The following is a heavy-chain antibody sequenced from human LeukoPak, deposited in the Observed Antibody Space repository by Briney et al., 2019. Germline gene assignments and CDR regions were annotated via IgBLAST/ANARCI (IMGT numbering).Heavy chain of an antibody. CDR3: AKEYDSSGYYYDLLDY. CDR1: GFTFSTYG. CDR2: ISGSGGIT. D-gene: IGHD3-22*01. J-gene: IGHJ4*02. Sequence: GGSLRLSCVASGFTFSTYGMSWVRQAPGKGLEWVSGISGSGGITYYADSVKGRFTISRDNSKNTLYLQMSSLRAEDTAVYYCAKEYDSSGYYYDLLDYWGQGTLVTVSS. V-gene: IGHV3-23*01.